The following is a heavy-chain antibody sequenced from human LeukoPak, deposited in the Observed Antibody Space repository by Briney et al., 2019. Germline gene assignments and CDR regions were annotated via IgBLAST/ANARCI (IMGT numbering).Heavy chain of an antibody. CDR1: GGSNNSYY. CDR2: THPSGNT. Sequence: SETLFLTSTVSGGSNNSYYWSWIRQPPGKGLEWIGYTHPSGNTNYSPSLKSRVTISIDMSRNQFSLKLSSVTAADTAVYYCARKAPKKGWFDPWGQGTLVTVSS. V-gene: IGHV4-4*09. CDR3: ARKAPKKGWFDP. J-gene: IGHJ5*02.